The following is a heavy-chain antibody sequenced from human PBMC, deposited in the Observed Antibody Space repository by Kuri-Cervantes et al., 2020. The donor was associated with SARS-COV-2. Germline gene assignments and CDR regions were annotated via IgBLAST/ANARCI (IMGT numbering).Heavy chain of an antibody. Sequence: ASVNVSCKASGYTFTGYYMHWVRQAPGQGLEWMGWINPNSGGTNYAQKFQGRVTMTRDTSIRTAYMELSRLRSDDTAVYYCAILYWNDGNWFDPWGQGTLVTVSS. CDR2: INPNSGGT. J-gene: IGHJ5*02. V-gene: IGHV1-2*02. CDR1: GYTFTGYY. CDR3: AILYWNDGNWFDP. D-gene: IGHD1-1*01.